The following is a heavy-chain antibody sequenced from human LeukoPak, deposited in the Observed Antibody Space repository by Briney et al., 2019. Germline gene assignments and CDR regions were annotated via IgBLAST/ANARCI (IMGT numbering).Heavy chain of an antibody. Sequence: PGGSLRLSCAASGFTISSYAMHWVRQAPGKGLEWVAVISYDGSNKYYADSVKGRFTISRDNSKNTLYLQMNSLRAEDTAVYYCARAGGSYYVLDYWGQGTLVTVSS. CDR2: ISYDGSNK. D-gene: IGHD1-26*01. J-gene: IGHJ4*02. CDR3: ARAGGSYYVLDY. V-gene: IGHV3-30-3*01. CDR1: GFTISSYA.